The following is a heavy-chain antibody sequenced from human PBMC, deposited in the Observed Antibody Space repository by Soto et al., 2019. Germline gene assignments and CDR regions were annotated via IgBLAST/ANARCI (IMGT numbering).Heavy chain of an antibody. CDR2: INDRGSI. J-gene: IGHJ2*01. V-gene: IGHV4-34*01. Sequence: QVQLQQWGAGPLRPLETLSLTCGVSGGSFSGYYWAWIRQSPGKGLEWIGEINDRGSINYNPSLKSRVSISVATSKNQYSLNLRSVTAADTAVYYCARESHDILTGPPWVWYFDLWGRGTLVTVSS. D-gene: IGHD3-9*01. CDR1: GGSFSGYY. CDR3: ARESHDILTGPPWVWYFDL.